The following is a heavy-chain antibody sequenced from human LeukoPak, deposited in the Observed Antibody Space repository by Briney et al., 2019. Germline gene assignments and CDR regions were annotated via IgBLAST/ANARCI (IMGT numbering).Heavy chain of an antibody. Sequence: SETLSLTCTVSGGSISSSSYYWGWIRQPPGKGLVWIGGIYYSGSTYYNPSLTSRVTISVDTSKNQFSLKLSSVTAADTAVYYCARDYGGKRRHWYFDLWGRGTLVTVSS. D-gene: IGHD4-23*01. CDR3: ARDYGGKRRHWYFDL. CDR2: IYYSGST. J-gene: IGHJ2*01. V-gene: IGHV4-39*07. CDR1: GGSISSSSYY.